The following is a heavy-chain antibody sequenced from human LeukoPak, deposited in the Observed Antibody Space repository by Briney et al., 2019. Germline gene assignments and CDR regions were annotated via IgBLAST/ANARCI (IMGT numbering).Heavy chain of an antibody. D-gene: IGHD6-13*01. CDR2: IIPILGIA. CDR1: GGTFSSYA. CDR3: ARDLPAAAGTDYYGMDV. V-gene: IGHV1-69*04. J-gene: IGHJ6*02. Sequence: SVKVSCKASGGTFSSYAISWVRQAPGQGLEWMGRIIPILGIANYAQKFQGRVTITADKSTSTAYMELSSLRSEDTAVYYCARDLPAAAGTDYYGMDVWGQGTTVTVSS.